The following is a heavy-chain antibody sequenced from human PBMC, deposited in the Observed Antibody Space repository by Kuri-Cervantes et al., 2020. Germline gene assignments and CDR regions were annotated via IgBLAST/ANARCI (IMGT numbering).Heavy chain of an antibody. CDR3: ASLDYALDY. J-gene: IGHJ4*02. CDR1: GFTFSSYG. D-gene: IGHD4-17*01. V-gene: IGHV3-33*01. Sequence: GESLKISCAASGFTFSSYGMHWVRQTPGKGLEWVAVIWYDGSNKYYADSVKGRFTISRDNSKNTLYLQMNSLRAEDTAVYYCASLDYALDYWRQGTLVTVSS. CDR2: IWYDGSNK.